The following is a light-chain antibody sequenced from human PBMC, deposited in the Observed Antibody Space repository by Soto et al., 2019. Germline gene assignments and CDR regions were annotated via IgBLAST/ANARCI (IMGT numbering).Light chain of an antibody. V-gene: IGKV3-11*01. CDR2: GAS. CDR3: QQRSNWPIT. J-gene: IGKJ5*01. Sequence: EIVMTQSPATMSLTPGERATLSCRASQSFSSNLAWYQQKPGQAPRLLIIGASTTATGIPARFSGSGSGTEFTLTISSLEPEDFAVYYCQQRSNWPITFGQGTRLEIK. CDR1: QSFSSN.